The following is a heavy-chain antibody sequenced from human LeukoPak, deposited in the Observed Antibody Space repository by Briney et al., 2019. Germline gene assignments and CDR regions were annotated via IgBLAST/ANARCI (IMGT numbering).Heavy chain of an antibody. J-gene: IGHJ4*02. CDR2: ISSSGSST. CDR1: GFTFSSYA. CDR3: ARNPPRSGGSMAWYYFDY. Sequence: QSGGSLRLSCAASGFTFSSYAMNWVRQAPGKGLEYVSTISSSGSSTYYANSVKGRFTISRDNSKNTLYLQMNSLRAEDTAVYYCARNPPRSGGSMAWYYFDYWGQGTLVTVSS. D-gene: IGHD2-15*01. V-gene: IGHV3-64*01.